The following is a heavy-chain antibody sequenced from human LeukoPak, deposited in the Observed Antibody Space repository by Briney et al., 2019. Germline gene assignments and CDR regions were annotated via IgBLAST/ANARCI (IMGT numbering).Heavy chain of an antibody. Sequence: PGGSLRLSCAASGFTFDDYGMSWVRQAPGKGLEWVSGINWNGGSTGYADSVKGRFTISRDNAKNSLYLQMNSLRAEDTALYYCAREGRDGYNYPYYFDYWGQGTLVTVSS. D-gene: IGHD5-24*01. V-gene: IGHV3-20*04. CDR2: INWNGGST. CDR1: GFTFDDYG. J-gene: IGHJ4*02. CDR3: AREGRDGYNYPYYFDY.